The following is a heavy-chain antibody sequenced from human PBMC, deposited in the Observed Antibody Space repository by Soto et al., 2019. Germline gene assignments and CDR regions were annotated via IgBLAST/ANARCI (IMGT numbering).Heavy chain of an antibody. J-gene: IGHJ6*02. V-gene: IGHV3-30*04. D-gene: IGHD6-19*01. CDR3: ARDHRAGRFYYYYGMDV. Sequence: GSLRLSCAASGFTFSTYALHWVRQAPGKGLEWVAVISYDGSNQYYADSVRGRFTISRDKSKNTLYLQLSSLRTEDTAVYYCARDHRAGRFYYYYGMDVWGQVPTVTVSS. CDR1: GFTFSTYA. CDR2: ISYDGSNQ.